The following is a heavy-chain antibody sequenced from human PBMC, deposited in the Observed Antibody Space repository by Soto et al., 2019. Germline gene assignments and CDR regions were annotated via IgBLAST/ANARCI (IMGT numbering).Heavy chain of an antibody. CDR2: ISYHENNK. Sequence: QVQLVESGGGVVQPGRSLRLSCAASGFTFNNYDMHWVRQAPGKGLEWVAVISYHENNKYYADSVQGRFTISRDNSKNTLYLQMNSLRAEDTALYYCATRITMVRGVDYWGQGTLVTVSS. D-gene: IGHD3-10*01. CDR3: ATRITMVRGVDY. J-gene: IGHJ4*02. CDR1: GFTFNNYD. V-gene: IGHV3-30*03.